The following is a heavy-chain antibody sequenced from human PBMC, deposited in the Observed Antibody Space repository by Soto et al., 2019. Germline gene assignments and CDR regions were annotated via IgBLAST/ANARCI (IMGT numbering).Heavy chain of an antibody. CDR1: GGTFSSYA. Sequence: SVKVSWKASGGTFSSYAISWVRQAPGQGLEWMGGITPIFGTATYAQKFQGRVTITAGESTSTAYMELSSLRSEDTVVYYCATEMATNGYCGQGTLVTVSS. J-gene: IGHJ4*02. V-gene: IGHV1-69*13. D-gene: IGHD5-12*01. CDR2: ITPIFGTA. CDR3: ATEMATNGY.